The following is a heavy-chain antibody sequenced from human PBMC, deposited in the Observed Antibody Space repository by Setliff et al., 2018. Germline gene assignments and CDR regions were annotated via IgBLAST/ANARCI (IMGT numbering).Heavy chain of an antibody. Sequence: ASVKVSCKASGYTFTTYGVAWVRQAPGQGLEWLGWISGYNGNTDYAQNLQGRVTMTTDTSTSTAYMELRSLRSDDTAVYYCARAISGWYSAHYYYMDVWGKGTTVTSP. V-gene: IGHV1-18*01. CDR3: ARAISGWYSAHYYYMDV. CDR1: GYTFTTYG. D-gene: IGHD6-19*01. J-gene: IGHJ6*03. CDR2: ISGYNGNT.